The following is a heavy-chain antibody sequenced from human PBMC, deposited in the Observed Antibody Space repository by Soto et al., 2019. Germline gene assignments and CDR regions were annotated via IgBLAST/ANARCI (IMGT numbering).Heavy chain of an antibody. CDR3: AKSHTTSGWYVTTDY. CDR2: ISWNSGSI. Sequence: EVQLVESGGGLVQPGRSLRLSCAASGFTFGDYAMQWVRQAPGKGLEWVSAISWNSGSIDYADSVKGRFTISRDNAKNSLYQHMNSLRAEDTALYYCAKSHTTSGWYVTTDYWGQGTRVTVSS. CDR1: GFTFGDYA. V-gene: IGHV3-9*01. D-gene: IGHD6-19*01. J-gene: IGHJ4*02.